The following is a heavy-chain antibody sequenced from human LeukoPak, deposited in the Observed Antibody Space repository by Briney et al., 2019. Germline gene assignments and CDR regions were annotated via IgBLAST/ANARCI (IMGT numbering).Heavy chain of an antibody. CDR3: AREGGLQHHFDY. Sequence: SETLSLTCTVSSGSISTSSYYWGWIRQPPGKGLEWIGSIYYSGSTYYNPSLKSRVTISVDTSKNQFSLKLSSVTAADTAVYYCAREGGLQHHFDYWGQGTLVTVSS. CDR2: IYYSGST. V-gene: IGHV4-39*07. J-gene: IGHJ4*02. D-gene: IGHD4-11*01. CDR1: SGSISTSSYY.